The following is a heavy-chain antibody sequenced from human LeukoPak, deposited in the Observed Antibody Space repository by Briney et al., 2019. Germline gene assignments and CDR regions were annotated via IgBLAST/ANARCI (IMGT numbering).Heavy chain of an antibody. J-gene: IGHJ4*02. Sequence: SETLSLTCTVSGASISSFYWSWIRQPAGKGLEWIGRVFTSGNNNYNPSLKSRVTMSGDRSKNQFSLKLSSVTAADTAVYYCARVGDSATYFDSWGQGTLVTVSS. CDR3: ARVGDSATYFDS. CDR2: VFTSGNN. CDR1: GASISSFY. V-gene: IGHV4-4*07. D-gene: IGHD2-21*02.